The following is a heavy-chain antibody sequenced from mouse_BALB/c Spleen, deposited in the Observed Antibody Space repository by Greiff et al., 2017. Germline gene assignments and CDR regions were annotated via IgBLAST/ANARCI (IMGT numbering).Heavy chain of an antibody. Sequence: EVQRVESGGGLVKPGGSLKLSCAASGFTFSDYYMYWVRQTPEKRLEWVATISDGGSYTYYPDSVKGRFTISRDNAKNNLYLQMSSLKSEDTAMYYCARDLGRYWGQGTTLTVSS. V-gene: IGHV5-4*02. J-gene: IGHJ2*01. CDR3: ARDLGRY. CDR1: GFTFSDYY. D-gene: IGHD4-1*01. CDR2: ISDGGSYT.